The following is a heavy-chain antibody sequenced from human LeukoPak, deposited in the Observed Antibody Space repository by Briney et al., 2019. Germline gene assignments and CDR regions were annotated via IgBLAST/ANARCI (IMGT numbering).Heavy chain of an antibody. CDR3: ARMVRGVPTYFDY. Sequence: SVKVSCKASGGTFSSYAISWVRQAPGQGLEWMGGIIPIFGTANYAQKFQGRVTITMDESTSTAYMELSSLRSEDTAVYYCARMVRGVPTYFDYWGQGTLVTVSS. CDR2: IIPIFGTA. V-gene: IGHV1-69*05. J-gene: IGHJ4*02. CDR1: GGTFSSYA. D-gene: IGHD3-10*01.